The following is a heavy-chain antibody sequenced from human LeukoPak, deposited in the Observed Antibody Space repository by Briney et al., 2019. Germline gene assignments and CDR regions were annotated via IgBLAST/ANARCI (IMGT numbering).Heavy chain of an antibody. D-gene: IGHD2-15*01. V-gene: IGHV4-31*03. CDR1: GGSISSGFYY. CDR2: IYYSGRT. J-gene: IGHJ6*02. CDR3: AGTGCRSWIYCRCDIIDGIDG. Sequence: PSETLSLTCTVSGGSISSGFYYWSWIRQPPGKGLEWIGYIYYSGRTYYNPALNSGVTMSVDTSKNQFSLMLSAVNARDTAGYFCAGTGCRSWIYCRCDIIDGIDGWGQGTTVTVSS.